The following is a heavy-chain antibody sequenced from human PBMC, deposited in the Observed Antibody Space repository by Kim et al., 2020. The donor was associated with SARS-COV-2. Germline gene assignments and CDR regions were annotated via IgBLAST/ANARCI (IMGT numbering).Heavy chain of an antibody. CDR3: ARGYRYDSSGYYVVGAFDI. CDR2: IYYSGST. V-gene: IGHV4-59*01. CDR1: GGSISSYY. Sequence: SETLSLTCTVSGGSISSYYWSWIRQPPGKGLEWIGYIYYSGSTNYNPSLKSRVTISVDTSKNQFSLKLSSVTAADTAVYYCARGYRYDSSGYYVVGAFDIWGQGTMVTVSS. D-gene: IGHD3-22*01. J-gene: IGHJ3*02.